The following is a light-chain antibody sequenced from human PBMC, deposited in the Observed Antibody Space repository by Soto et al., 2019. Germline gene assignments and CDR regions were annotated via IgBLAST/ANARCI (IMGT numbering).Light chain of an antibody. CDR2: AAS. CDR1: QTVTSDY. Sequence: EIVLTQSPGTLSLSPGERATLSCRASQTVTSDYLTWYQQKPGQAPRLLIYAASSGATGIPDRFSGSGSETDFTLTINRLELEDFAVYYCQYYGSSRITFGQGTRLEIK. V-gene: IGKV3-20*01. J-gene: IGKJ5*01. CDR3: QYYGSSRIT.